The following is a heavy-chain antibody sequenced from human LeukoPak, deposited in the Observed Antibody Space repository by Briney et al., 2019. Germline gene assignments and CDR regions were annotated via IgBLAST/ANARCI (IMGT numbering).Heavy chain of an antibody. J-gene: IGHJ4*02. CDR3: ARRGYSRRGLHECYFDY. V-gene: IGHV1-8*01. Sequence: ASVTVSCKASGYTFTSYDNNWVRLAPGQGLEWMGWMNPSRGKTVYAQKFQGRVTMTRNTSIRKAYIELSSLRSEDTAVYYCARRGYSRRGLHECYFDYWGQGTLVTVSS. D-gene: IGHD5-12*01. CDR2: MNPSRGKT. CDR1: GYTFTSYD.